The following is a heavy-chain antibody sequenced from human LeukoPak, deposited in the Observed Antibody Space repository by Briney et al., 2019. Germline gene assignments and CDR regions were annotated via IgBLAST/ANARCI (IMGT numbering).Heavy chain of an antibody. D-gene: IGHD3-3*01. CDR3: ASTYDFWSGYLMA. V-gene: IGHV3-74*01. CDR1: GFTFSSYW. Sequence: GGSLTLSCAASGFTFSSYWMHWVRHAPGKGLVWVSRINSDGSSTSYADSVKGRFTVSRDNAKNTLYLQMNSLRAEDTAVYYCASTYDFWSGYLMAWGQGTLVTVSS. CDR2: INSDGSST. J-gene: IGHJ5*02.